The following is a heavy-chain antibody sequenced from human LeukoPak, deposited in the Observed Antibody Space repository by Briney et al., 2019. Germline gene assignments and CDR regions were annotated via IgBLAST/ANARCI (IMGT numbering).Heavy chain of an antibody. J-gene: IGHJ3*02. V-gene: IGHV3-30*18. D-gene: IGHD2-2*01. CDR3: AKVRVPAAKHAFDI. Sequence: GGSLRLSCAASGFTFSSYGMHWVRQAPGKGLEWVAVISYDGSNKYYADSVKGRFTISRDNSKNTLYLQMNSLRAEDTAVYYCAKVRVPAAKHAFDIWGQGTMVTVSS. CDR1: GFTFSSYG. CDR2: ISYDGSNK.